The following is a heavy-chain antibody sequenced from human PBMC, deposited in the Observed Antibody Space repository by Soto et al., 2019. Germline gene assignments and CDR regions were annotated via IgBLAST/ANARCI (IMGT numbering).Heavy chain of an antibody. CDR3: ARRFCSGGSCPLWYYFDY. V-gene: IGHV4-30-2*01. D-gene: IGHD2-15*01. CDR1: GGSISSGGYS. Sequence: SETLSLTCAVSGGSISSGGYSWSWIRQPPGKGLEWIGYIYHSGSTYYNPSLKSRVTISVDTSKNQFSLKLISVTAADTAVYYCARRFCSGGSCPLWYYFDYWGRGTLVTVSS. CDR2: IYHSGST. J-gene: IGHJ4*02.